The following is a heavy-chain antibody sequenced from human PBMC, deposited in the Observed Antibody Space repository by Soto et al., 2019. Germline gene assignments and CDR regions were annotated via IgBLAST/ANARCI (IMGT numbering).Heavy chain of an antibody. V-gene: IGHV5-10-1*01. D-gene: IGHD5-18*01. CDR1: GYIFTKYW. J-gene: IGHJ6*02. Sequence: GESLKISCKGSGYIFTKYWISWVRQKPGEGLEWMARIDPSDSYISYSPSFQGHVTISTDNSITTAYLQWGSLKASDTATYYCARLRYSYGSVYAMDVWGQGTTVTVSS. CDR3: ARLRYSYGSVYAMDV. CDR2: IDPSDSYI.